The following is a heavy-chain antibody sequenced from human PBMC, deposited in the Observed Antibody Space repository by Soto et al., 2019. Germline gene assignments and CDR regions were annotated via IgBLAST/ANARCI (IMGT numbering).Heavy chain of an antibody. Sequence: SETLSLTCAVXGGSFSGYYWSWIRQPPGKGLEWIGEINHSGSTNYNPSLKSRVTISVDTSKNQFSLKLSSVTAADTAVYYCARGGRITMVRGVTPPFDYWGQGTLVTVSS. CDR2: INHSGST. CDR1: GGSFSGYY. V-gene: IGHV4-34*01. D-gene: IGHD3-10*01. J-gene: IGHJ4*02. CDR3: ARGGRITMVRGVTPPFDY.